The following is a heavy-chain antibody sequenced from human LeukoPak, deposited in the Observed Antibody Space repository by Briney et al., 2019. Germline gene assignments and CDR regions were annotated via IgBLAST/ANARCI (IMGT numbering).Heavy chain of an antibody. J-gene: IGHJ4*02. Sequence: GGSLRLSCAASGFTFSSYSMNWVRQAPGKGLEWVSFISSSRSYIYYADSVKGRFTISRDNAKNSLFLQMNNLRTEDTGVYYCARGRFESNGDFDFWGQGTLVTVSS. V-gene: IGHV3-21*01. D-gene: IGHD4-11*01. CDR3: ARGRFESNGDFDF. CDR2: ISSSRSYI. CDR1: GFTFSSYS.